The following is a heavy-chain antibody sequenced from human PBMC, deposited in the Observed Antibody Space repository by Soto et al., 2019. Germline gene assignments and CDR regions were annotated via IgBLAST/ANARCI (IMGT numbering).Heavy chain of an antibody. CDR1: GFTFSGYA. CDR3: AKRVSGWYFADY. J-gene: IGHJ4*02. CDR2: ITGSSGNT. D-gene: IGHD6-19*01. V-gene: IGHV3-23*01. Sequence: EVQLLESGGGLVQPGGSLRLSCAASGFTFSGYAMSWVRQAPGKGLEWVSSITGSSGNTHYADSVKGRFTISRDNSKNTLYLQMISLRVEDTAVYYCAKRVSGWYFADYWGQGTLVTVSS.